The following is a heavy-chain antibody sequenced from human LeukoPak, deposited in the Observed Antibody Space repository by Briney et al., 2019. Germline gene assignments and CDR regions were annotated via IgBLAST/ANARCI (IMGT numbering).Heavy chain of an antibody. CDR3: ASPLRFLEWFDY. J-gene: IGHJ5*01. CDR1: GYSISSGYY. CDR2: IYHSGST. Sequence: SETLSPTCTVSGYSISSGYYWGWIRQPPGKGLEWIGSIYHSGSTYYNPSLKSRVTISVDTSKNQFSLKLSSVTAADTAVYYCASPLRFLEWFDYWGQGTLVTVSS. D-gene: IGHD3-3*01. V-gene: IGHV4-38-2*02.